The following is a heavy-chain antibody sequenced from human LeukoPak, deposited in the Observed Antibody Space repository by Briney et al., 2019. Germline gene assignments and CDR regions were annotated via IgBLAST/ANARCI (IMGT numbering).Heavy chain of an antibody. V-gene: IGHV3-23*01. CDR1: GFNLCNYA. Sequence: GGSLRLSCAASGFNLCNYAMSWFRQAPGKGLEWVSAISGNGYNTYYADSVKGRFTISSESSGNTLSLQMHNLRAEDTAVYYCAKGVRLWFAFYFDYWGQGTLVTVPS. CDR3: AKGVRLWFAFYFDY. CDR2: ISGNGYNT. D-gene: IGHD3-10*01. J-gene: IGHJ4*02.